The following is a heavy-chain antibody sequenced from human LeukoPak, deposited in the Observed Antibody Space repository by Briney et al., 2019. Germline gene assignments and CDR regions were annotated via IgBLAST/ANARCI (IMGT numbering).Heavy chain of an antibody. CDR1: GFTFNRYW. D-gene: IGHD1-1*01. V-gene: IGHV3-7*01. Sequence: SGGSLRLSCAASGFTFNRYWMTWVRQAPGKGLEWVANTGQEGSEKYYVDSVKGRFTISRDNAKNSLYLQMNSLGAGDTAVYYCARSSGTASSAAAYWGQGTLVTVSS. CDR2: TGQEGSEK. CDR3: ARSSGTASSAAAY. J-gene: IGHJ4*02.